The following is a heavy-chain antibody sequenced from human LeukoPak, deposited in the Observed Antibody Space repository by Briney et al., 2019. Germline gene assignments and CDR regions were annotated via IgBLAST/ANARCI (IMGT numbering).Heavy chain of an antibody. Sequence: SETLSLTCTVSGGSISYYYWGWFRQPPGKGLEWIGYVYYSGNTNYNPSLKSRVNMPVDRFKNKFSLNLISVTAADTAVYYCARHSCWRCNWFDPWGQGALVTVSS. D-gene: IGHD2-21*01. V-gene: IGHV4-59*08. J-gene: IGHJ5*02. CDR3: ARHSCWRCNWFDP. CDR1: GGSISYYY. CDR2: VYYSGNT.